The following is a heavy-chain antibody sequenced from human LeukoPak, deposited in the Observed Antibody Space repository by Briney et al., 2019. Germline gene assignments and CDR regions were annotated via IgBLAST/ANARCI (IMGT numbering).Heavy chain of an antibody. CDR2: ISPSGSST. D-gene: IGHD3-10*01. V-gene: IGHV3-21*01. CDR3: GRDFLGESGAGGP. J-gene: IGHJ5*02. CDR1: GFTLTNYA. Sequence: GGSLRLSCAASGFTLTNYAMSWVRQAPGKGLEWVSGISPSGSSTWHADSVKGRFTISRDNAKNSVHLQMTNLRVDDTAVYYCGRDFLGESGAGGPWGQGILVTVSS.